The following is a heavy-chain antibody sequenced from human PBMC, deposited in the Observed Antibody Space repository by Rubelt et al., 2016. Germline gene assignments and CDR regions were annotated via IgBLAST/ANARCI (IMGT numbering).Heavy chain of an antibody. CDR1: VGPITVSSSY. V-gene: IGHV4-39*07. J-gene: IGHJ5*02. CDR3: ARDSGSGSYYINWFDP. Sequence: QLQLREPGPGLVKPWKTLSPTSTFSVGPITVSSSYWGWIPQPQGQGLEWIGVSCYSGTTSSTPSSNIRVPISVATPKNQCSLKLSSVTAADTAVYDCARDSGSGSYYINWFDPWGQGTLVTVSS. CDR2: SCYSGTT. D-gene: IGHD3-10*01.